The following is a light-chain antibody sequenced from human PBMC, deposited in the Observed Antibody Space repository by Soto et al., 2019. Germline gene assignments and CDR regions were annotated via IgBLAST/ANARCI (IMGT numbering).Light chain of an antibody. Sequence: QSVLTQPAAVSGSPGQSITISCTGTNSDVGAYNYVSWYQQHPGKAPKLMIYDVTNRPSGVFNRFSGSKSGNTASLTISGLQAEDEADYYCSSYTSRSTLYVFGTGTKVPVL. V-gene: IGLV2-14*03. CDR2: DVT. CDR3: SSYTSRSTLYV. CDR1: NSDVGAYNY. J-gene: IGLJ1*01.